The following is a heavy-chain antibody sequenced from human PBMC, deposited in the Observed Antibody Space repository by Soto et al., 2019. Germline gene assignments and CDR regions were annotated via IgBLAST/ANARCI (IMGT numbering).Heavy chain of an antibody. CDR3: ARQIYDSDTGPNFQYYFDS. V-gene: IGHV3-7*03. CDR2: INKDGSQK. J-gene: IGHJ4*02. CDR1: GFTFSSYW. D-gene: IGHD3-22*01. Sequence: PVGSLRLSCAASGFTFSSYWMSWVRQAPGKGLECVANINKDGSQKYYVDSVKGRFTISRDNAKNSLYLQMNSLRASDTAMYYCARQIYDSDTGPNFQYYFDSWGQGTPVTVSS.